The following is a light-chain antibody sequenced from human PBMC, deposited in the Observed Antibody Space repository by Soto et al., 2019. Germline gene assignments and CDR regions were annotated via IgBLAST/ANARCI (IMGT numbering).Light chain of an antibody. J-gene: IGKJ4*01. CDR1: QTISNW. CDR3: QQYNTYPLT. Sequence: DIQMTQSPSTLSASLGDRVTITCRASQTISNWFAWYQQKPGKAPKVLIFDASTLDGGVPSRFSGRRSGTDFTLTISSLQPSDFATYYCQQYNTYPLTFGGGTKVDIK. V-gene: IGKV1-5*01. CDR2: DAS.